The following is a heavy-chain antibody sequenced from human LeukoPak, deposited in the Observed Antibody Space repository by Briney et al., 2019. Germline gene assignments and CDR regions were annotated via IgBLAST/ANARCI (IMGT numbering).Heavy chain of an antibody. V-gene: IGHV1-2*02. Sequence: EASVKVSCTASGYTFTGYYMHWVRQAPGQGLEWMGWINPNSGGTNYAQKFQGRVTMTRDTSISTAYMELSRLRSDDTAVYYCARGPLWFGELEYYWGQGTLVTVSS. CDR3: ARGPLWFGELEYY. J-gene: IGHJ4*02. D-gene: IGHD3-10*01. CDR1: GYTFTGYY. CDR2: INPNSGGT.